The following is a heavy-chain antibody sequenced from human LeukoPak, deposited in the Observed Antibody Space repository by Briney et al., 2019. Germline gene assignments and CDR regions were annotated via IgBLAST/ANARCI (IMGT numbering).Heavy chain of an antibody. CDR2: IYYSGST. V-gene: IGHV4-39*01. Sequence: PSETLSLTCTVSGGSISSSSYYWGWIRQPPGKGLEWIGSIYYSGSTYYNPSLKSRVTISVDTAKNQFSLKLISVTAADTAVYYCAGATTFYYFDYWGQGTLVTVSS. D-gene: IGHD5-24*01. CDR1: GGSISSSSYY. J-gene: IGHJ4*02. CDR3: AGATTFYYFDY.